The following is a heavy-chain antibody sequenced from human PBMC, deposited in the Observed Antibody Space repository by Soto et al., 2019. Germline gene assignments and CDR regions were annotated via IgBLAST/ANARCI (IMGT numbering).Heavy chain of an antibody. Sequence: QVQLVESGGGVVQPGRSLRLSCAASGFTFSSYAMHWVRQAPGKGLEWVAVISYDGSNKYYADSVKGRFTISRDNSKKTLYLQMNSLRAGDTAVYYCARALCGYSYGYCDYYYYGMDVWAQGPTVTVSS. J-gene: IGHJ6*02. V-gene: IGHV3-30-3*01. D-gene: IGHD5-18*01. CDR3: ARALCGYSYGYCDYYYYGMDV. CDR2: ISYDGSNK. CDR1: GFTFSSYA.